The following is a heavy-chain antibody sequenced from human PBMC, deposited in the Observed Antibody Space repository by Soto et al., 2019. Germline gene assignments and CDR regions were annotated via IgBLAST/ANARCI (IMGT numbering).Heavy chain of an antibody. V-gene: IGHV1-18*01. D-gene: IGHD3-9*01. J-gene: IGHJ4*02. Sequence: QVQLVQSGAEVKKPGASVKVSCKASGYTFTSYGISWVRQAPGQGLEWMGWISAYNGNTNYAQKIQGRVTMTTDTSTSTAYMELRSLRSDDTAVYYCARATELRYFDGLHNPSDYGGQGTLVTVSS. CDR3: ARATELRYFDGLHNPSDY. CDR2: ISAYNGNT. CDR1: GYTFTSYG.